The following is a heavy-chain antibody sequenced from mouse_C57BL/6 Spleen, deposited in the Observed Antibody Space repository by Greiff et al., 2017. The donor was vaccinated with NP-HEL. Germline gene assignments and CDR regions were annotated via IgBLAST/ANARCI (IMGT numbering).Heavy chain of an antibody. CDR1: GFNIKDYY. J-gene: IGHJ3*01. V-gene: IGHV14-2*01. CDR3: AGSGVMYYGSSYSEFAY. D-gene: IGHD1-1*01. Sequence: EVQLQQSGAELVKPGASVKLSCTASGFNIKDYYMHWVKQRTEQGLEWIGRIDPEDGETKYAPKFQGKATITADTSSNTAYLQRSSLTSEDTAVYYCAGSGVMYYGSSYSEFAYWGQGTLVTVSA. CDR2: IDPEDGET.